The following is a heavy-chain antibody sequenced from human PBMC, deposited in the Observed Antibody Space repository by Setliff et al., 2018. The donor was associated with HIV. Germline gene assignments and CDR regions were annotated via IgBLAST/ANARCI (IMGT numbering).Heavy chain of an antibody. CDR2: IDWDDDK. Sequence: SGPTLVNPTQTLTLTCTFSGFSLSTSGMCVSWIRQPPGKALEWLARIDWDDDKYYSTSLKTRLTISKDTSKNQVVLTMTNMDPVDTATYYCARIHYGSSAGAFDIWGQGTMVTVSS. D-gene: IGHD3-22*01. V-gene: IGHV2-70*11. CDR3: ARIHYGSSAGAFDI. CDR1: GFSLSTSGMC. J-gene: IGHJ3*02.